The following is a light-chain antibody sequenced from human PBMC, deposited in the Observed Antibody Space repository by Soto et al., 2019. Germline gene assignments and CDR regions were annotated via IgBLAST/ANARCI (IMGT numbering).Light chain of an antibody. V-gene: IGKV3-20*01. CDR1: QSVSSSY. CDR3: QQYGSSPRT. Sequence: EIVLKQSPGALSLSPGERATLSCRASQSVSSSYLAWYQQKPGQAPRLLIYGASSRATGIPDRFSGSGSGTDFTLTISRLEAEDFAVYYCQQYGSSPRTFGPGTKVDIK. CDR2: GAS. J-gene: IGKJ1*01.